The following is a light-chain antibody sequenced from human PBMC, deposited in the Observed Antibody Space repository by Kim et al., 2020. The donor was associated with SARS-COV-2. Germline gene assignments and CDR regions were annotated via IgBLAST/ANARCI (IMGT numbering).Light chain of an antibody. V-gene: IGLV3-19*01. CDR2: GKN. J-gene: IGLJ2*01. CDR1: SLRNYY. CDR3: NSRDSSGNHVL. Sequence: SYELTQDPAVSVALGQTVRITCQGDSLRNYYASWYQQKPGQAPVLVIYGKNNRPSGIPDRFSGSNSGNTASLTITGAQAEDEADYYCNSRDSSGNHVLFGGGTQLTVL.